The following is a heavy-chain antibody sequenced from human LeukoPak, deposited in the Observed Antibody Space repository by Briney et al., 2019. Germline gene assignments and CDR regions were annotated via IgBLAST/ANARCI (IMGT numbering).Heavy chain of an antibody. D-gene: IGHD6-19*01. V-gene: IGHV3-15*01. Sequence: GGSLRLSCAASGFPFIKGWMSWVRQAPGKGLEWVGRVKSKSDGGTIDYGAPVEGRFTISRDDSKNMLYLQMNSLQTEDTAVYYCTTDRGIAVRPLFDYWGQGTLVTVSS. J-gene: IGHJ4*02. CDR2: VKSKSDGGTI. CDR3: TTDRGIAVRPLFDY. CDR1: GFPFIKGW.